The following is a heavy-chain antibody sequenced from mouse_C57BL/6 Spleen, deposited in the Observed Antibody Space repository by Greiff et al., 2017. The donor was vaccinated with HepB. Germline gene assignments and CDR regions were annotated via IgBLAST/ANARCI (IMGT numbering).Heavy chain of an antibody. Sequence: ESGPGLVKPSQSLSLTCSVTGYSITSGYYWNWIRQFPGNKLGWMGYISYDGSNNYNPSLKNRTSITRDTSKNQCFRKLNSVTTEDTATYYCAKGLFDVWGTGTTVTVSS. V-gene: IGHV3-6*01. CDR1: GYSITSGYY. CDR3: AKGLFDV. J-gene: IGHJ1*03. CDR2: ISYDGSN.